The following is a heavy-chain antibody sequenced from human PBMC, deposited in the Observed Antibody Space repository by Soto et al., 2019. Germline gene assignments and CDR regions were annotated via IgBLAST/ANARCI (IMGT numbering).Heavy chain of an antibody. D-gene: IGHD6-19*01. Sequence: QVQLQESGPGLVKPSETLSLTCTVSGGSISSYYWSWIRQPPGKGLEWIGYIYYSGSTNYNPSLKSRVTISVDTSKNQFSLKLSSVTAADTAVYYCARGSPSVAGTFDYWGQGTLVTVSS. CDR3: ARGSPSVAGTFDY. CDR1: GGSISSYY. CDR2: IYYSGST. V-gene: IGHV4-59*01. J-gene: IGHJ4*02.